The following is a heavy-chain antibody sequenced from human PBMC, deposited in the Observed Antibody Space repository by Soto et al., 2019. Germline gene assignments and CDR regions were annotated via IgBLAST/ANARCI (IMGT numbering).Heavy chain of an antibody. J-gene: IGHJ4*02. V-gene: IGHV4-30-4*01. Sequence: QVQLQESGPGQVKPSQTLSLTCTVSGGSIDSGEYYWTWVRQPPGKGLEWIGYIFWNGDTYYNRALQSRVAISMDTSRTQFSLKVSSVTAEDSAVYYCARGNTGGSCNSVWGQGTLVTVSS. CDR3: ARGNTGGSCNSV. CDR1: GGSIDSGEYY. CDR2: IFWNGDT. D-gene: IGHD2-15*01.